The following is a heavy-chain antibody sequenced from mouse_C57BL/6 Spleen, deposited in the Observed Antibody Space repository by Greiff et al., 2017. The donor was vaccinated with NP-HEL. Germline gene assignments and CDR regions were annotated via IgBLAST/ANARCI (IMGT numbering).Heavy chain of an antibody. CDR3: ARTPEGFAY. CDR2: INPNNGGT. CDR1: GYTFTDYY. Sequence: EVQLQQSGPELVKPGASVKISCKASGYTFTDYYMNWVKQSHGKSLEWIGYINPNNGGTSYNQKFKGKATLTVDKSSSTAYMELRSLTSEDSAVYYCARTPEGFAYWGQGTLVTVSA. J-gene: IGHJ3*01. V-gene: IGHV1-26*01.